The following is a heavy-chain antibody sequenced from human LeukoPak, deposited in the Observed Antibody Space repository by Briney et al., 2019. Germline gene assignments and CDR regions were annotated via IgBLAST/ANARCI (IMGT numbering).Heavy chain of an antibody. D-gene: IGHD6-6*01. Sequence: SGESLNLSCAASGFNFSNYAMSWVRQPPGKGLEWVSRINSDGSITNYADSVKGRFAISRDNAKNSLYLQMNSLRAEDMALYYCAKESSSDAFDIWGQGTMVTVSS. J-gene: IGHJ3*02. CDR3: AKESSSDAFDI. V-gene: IGHV3-74*01. CDR1: GFNFSNYA. CDR2: INSDGSIT.